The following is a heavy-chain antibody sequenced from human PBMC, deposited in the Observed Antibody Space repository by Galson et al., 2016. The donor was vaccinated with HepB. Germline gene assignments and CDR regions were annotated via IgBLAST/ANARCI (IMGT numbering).Heavy chain of an antibody. Sequence: SLRLSCAASGFPFSGYSMNWVRQAPGKGLEVVSSISRSGDSTDYADSVKGRFTISRDNSKNTLSLQMNSLTADDTAIYYCVQGSTAPAVWGKGTTVSVSS. CDR1: GFPFSGYS. V-gene: IGHV3-23*01. D-gene: IGHD2-2*01. J-gene: IGHJ6*04. CDR3: VQGSTAPAV. CDR2: ISRSGDST.